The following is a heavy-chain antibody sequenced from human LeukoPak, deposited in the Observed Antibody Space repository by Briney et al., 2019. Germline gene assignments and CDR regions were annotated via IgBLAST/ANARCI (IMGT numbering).Heavy chain of an antibody. Sequence: SVKVFCKASGGTFSRYAISWVRQAPGQGLEWMGGIIPIFGTANYAQKFQGRVTITTDESTSTAYMELSSLRSEDTAVYYCARAGMPTPYYYYYYYMDVWGKGTTVTVSS. J-gene: IGHJ6*03. D-gene: IGHD2-2*01. CDR1: GGTFSRYA. CDR3: ARAGMPTPYYYYYYYMDV. V-gene: IGHV1-69*05. CDR2: IIPIFGTA.